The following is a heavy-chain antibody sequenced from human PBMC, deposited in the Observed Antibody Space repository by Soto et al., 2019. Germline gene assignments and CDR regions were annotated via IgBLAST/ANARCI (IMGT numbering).Heavy chain of an antibody. J-gene: IGHJ5*01. CDR1: EYSRTPCT. V-gene: IGHV3-23*01. D-gene: IGHD3-16*02. Sequence: GGPRSQARPASEYSRTPCTLNRYRKAPEKGLEWVSVISGSGGRPSYADSVQGRFIISRDNPKSTLYLQMNSLRAEDTAMYYCAKARCYTTDCYVPDSWGQGTLVTV. CDR3: AKARCYTTDCYVPDS. CDR2: ISGSGGRP.